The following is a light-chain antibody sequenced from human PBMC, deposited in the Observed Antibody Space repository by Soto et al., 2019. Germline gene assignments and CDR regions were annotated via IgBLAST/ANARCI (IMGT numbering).Light chain of an antibody. CDR3: QQYNNWPFT. CDR1: QSVSSN. J-gene: IGKJ4*01. V-gene: IGKV3-15*01. CDR2: GAS. Sequence: EIVMTQSPATLSVSPGERATLSCRASQSVSSNLAWYQQKPGQAPRLLIFGASTRATGIPARFSGSGSETEFTLTISSLQFEDFAVYYCQQYNNWPFTFGGGTKVEIK.